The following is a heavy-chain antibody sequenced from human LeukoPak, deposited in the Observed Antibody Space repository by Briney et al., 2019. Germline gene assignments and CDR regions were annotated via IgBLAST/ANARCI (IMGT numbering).Heavy chain of an antibody. CDR3: ARSFGVVREGHYYYYYMDV. V-gene: IGHV1-69*05. J-gene: IGHJ6*03. CDR2: IIPIFGTA. D-gene: IGHD3-3*01. Sequence: SVKVSCKASGGTFSSYAISWVRQAPGLGLEWMGGIIPIFGTANYAQKFQGRVTITTDESTSTAYMELSSLRSEDTAVYYCARSFGVVREGHYYYYYMDVWGKGTTVTVSS. CDR1: GGTFSSYA.